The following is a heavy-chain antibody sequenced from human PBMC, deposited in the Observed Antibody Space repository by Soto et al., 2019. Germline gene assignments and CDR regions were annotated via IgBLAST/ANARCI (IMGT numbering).Heavy chain of an antibody. Sequence: QEQLVESGGGVVQPGRSLILSCAASGFTFSSYGIHWVRQAPGKGLQWVAVIWSDGTDKFYADSVKGRFTISRDNSKNTLYLQIYNLRAEDTAVFYCSRASRKYGMDVWCQGTTVTVSS. D-gene: IGHD6-13*01. CDR2: IWSDGTDK. J-gene: IGHJ6*02. CDR3: SRASRKYGMDV. CDR1: GFTFSSYG. V-gene: IGHV3-33*01.